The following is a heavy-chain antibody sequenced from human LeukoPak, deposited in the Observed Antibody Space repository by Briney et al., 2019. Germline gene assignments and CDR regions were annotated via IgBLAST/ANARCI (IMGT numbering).Heavy chain of an antibody. CDR3: ARQDGDYVHMSFQGFDY. V-gene: IGHV4-34*01. CDR1: GGSFSGYY. CDR2: INHSGTT. J-gene: IGHJ4*02. D-gene: IGHD4-17*01. Sequence: SETLSLTCAVYGGSFSGYYWSWIRQPPGKGLEWIGEINHSGTTNYNPSLKSRVTISVDTSKNQFSLKLSSVTAADTAVYYCARQDGDYVHMSFQGFDYWGLGTLVTVSS.